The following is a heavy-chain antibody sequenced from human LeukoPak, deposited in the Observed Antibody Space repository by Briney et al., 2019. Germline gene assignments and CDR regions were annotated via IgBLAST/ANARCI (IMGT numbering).Heavy chain of an antibody. CDR1: GFTFSSYA. CDR2: ISGSGGST. J-gene: IGHJ4*02. D-gene: IGHD3-16*02. CDR3: AKDGGELSRSIPFDY. Sequence: GGSLRLSCAASGFTFSSYAMSWVRQAPGKGLEWVSAISGSGGSTYYADSVKGRFTISRDNSKNTLYLQMNGLRAEDTAVYYCAKDGGELSRSIPFDYWGQGTLVTVSS. V-gene: IGHV3-23*01.